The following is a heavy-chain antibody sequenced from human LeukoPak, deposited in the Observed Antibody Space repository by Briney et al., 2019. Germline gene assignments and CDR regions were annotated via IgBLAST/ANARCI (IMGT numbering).Heavy chain of an antibody. CDR2: MNPNSGNT. Sequence: ASVKVSCKASGYTFTSYDINWVRQATGQGLEWMGWMNPNSGNTGYAQKFQGRVTITRNTSISTAYMELSSLRSEDTAVYYCARYCSSTSCKAPDAFDIWGQGTMVTVSS. J-gene: IGHJ3*02. V-gene: IGHV1-8*03. CDR1: GYTFTSYD. CDR3: ARYCSSTSCKAPDAFDI. D-gene: IGHD2-2*01.